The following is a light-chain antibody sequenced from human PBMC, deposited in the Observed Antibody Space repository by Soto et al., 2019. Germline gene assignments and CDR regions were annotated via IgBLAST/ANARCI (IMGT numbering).Light chain of an antibody. Sequence: QSVLTQPPSASRTPGQRVTISCSGSSSNIGSNYVYWYQQLPGTAPKLLIYRNNQRPSGVPDRFSGSKSGTSASLAISGLRSDDEADYYCAAWDDSLSGLYVFGTGTKVTVL. J-gene: IGLJ1*01. V-gene: IGLV1-47*01. CDR1: SSNIGSNY. CDR3: AAWDDSLSGLYV. CDR2: RNN.